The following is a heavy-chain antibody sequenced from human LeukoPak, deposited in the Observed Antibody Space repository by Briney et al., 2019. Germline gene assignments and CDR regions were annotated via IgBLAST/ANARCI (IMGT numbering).Heavy chain of an antibody. J-gene: IGHJ4*02. D-gene: IGHD1-26*01. CDR3: ARDRFTSGSYFFDY. V-gene: IGHV3-48*01. CDR2: ISGRSSTI. CDR1: AFTFSDYS. Sequence: GGSLRLSCAASAFTFSDYSMNWVRQAPGKGLEWISYISGRSSTIYYADSVRGRFTISRDNAKNSMYLQMNSLGAEDTAVYYCARDRFTSGSYFFDYWGQGTLVTVSS.